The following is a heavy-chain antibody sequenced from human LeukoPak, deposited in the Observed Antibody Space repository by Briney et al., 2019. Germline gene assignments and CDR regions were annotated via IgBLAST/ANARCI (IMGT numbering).Heavy chain of an antibody. D-gene: IGHD6-13*01. CDR3: ARDSAGNDY. CDR1: GFTFSTYW. V-gene: IGHV3-7*01. J-gene: IGHJ4*02. CDR2: IKQDGSEK. Sequence: GGSLRLSCEASGFTFSTYWMSWVRQAPGKGLEWVANIKQDGSEKYYVDSVKDRFTISRDNAKNSLYLRMNSLRAEDTAMYYCARDSAGNDYWGQGTLVTVSS.